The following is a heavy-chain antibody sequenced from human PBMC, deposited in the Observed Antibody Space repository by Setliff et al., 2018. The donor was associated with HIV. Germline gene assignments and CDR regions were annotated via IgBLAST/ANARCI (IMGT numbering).Heavy chain of an antibody. CDR3: ARAFQHFEYAFDI. Sequence: GASVKVSCKASGYTFSGYHMYWVRQAPGQGLEWMGRINPDSGDTKYTQKFEGRVTMTSDTSISTVYMELSSLRSEDTAVYYCARAFQHFEYAFDIWGQGTMVTVSS. D-gene: IGHD3-9*01. J-gene: IGHJ3*02. V-gene: IGHV1-2*06. CDR2: INPDSGDT. CDR1: GYTFSGYH.